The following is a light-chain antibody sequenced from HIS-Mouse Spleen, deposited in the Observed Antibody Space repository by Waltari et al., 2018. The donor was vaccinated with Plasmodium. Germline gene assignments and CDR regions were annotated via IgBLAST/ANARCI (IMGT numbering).Light chain of an antibody. V-gene: IGLV3-10*01. CDR3: YTTDSSGNHRV. J-gene: IGLJ3*02. CDR2: EDS. Sequence: SYALTQPPPVPASPGQTARTTCSGAALPTKYAYWYQQKSGQAPVLVIYEDSKRPSGIPERFSGSSSGTMATLTISGAQVEDEADYYCYTTDSSGNHRVFGGGTKLTVL. CDR1: ALPTKY.